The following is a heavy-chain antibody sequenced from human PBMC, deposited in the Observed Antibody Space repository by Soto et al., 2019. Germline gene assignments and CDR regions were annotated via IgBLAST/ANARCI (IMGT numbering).Heavy chain of an antibody. Sequence: QVHLQESGPGLLKPSETLSLTCTVSGASVTSGSYYWTWIRQPPGKGLEWIGYVYHSGSANYNGSLKSRVSISVDTSKNQFFLKVNSVTAADTAGYYCARDSSGRFEYWGQGALVTVSS. J-gene: IGHJ4*02. CDR1: GASVTSGSYY. D-gene: IGHD3-22*01. V-gene: IGHV4-61*01. CDR2: VYHSGSA. CDR3: ARDSSGRFEY.